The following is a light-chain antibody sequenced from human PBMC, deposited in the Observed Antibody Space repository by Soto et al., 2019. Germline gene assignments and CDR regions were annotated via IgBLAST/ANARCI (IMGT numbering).Light chain of an antibody. CDR2: DDS. V-gene: IGKV1-5*01. CDR1: QSIGRW. J-gene: IGKJ1*01. CDR3: QQYYSYWT. Sequence: DIQMTQSPYTLSSSVGYTSTLTCRASQSIGRWLAWYQQKPGKDPKLLIFDDSTLENGVQARFSGSRSGPEFSLTISSLQPDDFATYYCQQYYSYWTFGQGKKLDIK.